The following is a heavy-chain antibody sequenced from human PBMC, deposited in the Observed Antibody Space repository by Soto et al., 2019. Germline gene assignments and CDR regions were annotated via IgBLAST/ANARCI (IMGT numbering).Heavy chain of an antibody. CDR1: GYTFTSYA. J-gene: IGHJ5*02. V-gene: IGHV1-3*01. Sequence: QVRLVQSGAEVKKPGASVKVSCKASGYTFTSYAMHWVRQAPGQRLEWMGWINAGNGNTKYSQKFQGRVTITRDTSARTAYMELSSLRSEDTAVYYCARVHRSGWGLAYNGFDPWGQGTLVTVSS. CDR2: INAGNGNT. D-gene: IGHD6-19*01. CDR3: ARVHRSGWGLAYNGFDP.